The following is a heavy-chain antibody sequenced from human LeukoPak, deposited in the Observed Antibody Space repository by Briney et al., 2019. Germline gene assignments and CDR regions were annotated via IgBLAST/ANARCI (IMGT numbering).Heavy chain of an antibody. CDR2: IYSGGST. V-gene: IGHV3-66*01. J-gene: IGHJ4*02. Sequence: PGGSLRLSCAASGFTVSSNYMSWVRQAPGKGLEWVSVIYSGGSTYYADSVKGRFTISRDNSKNTLYLQMNSLRAEDTAVYYCARDERPEWEPYVGYYFDYWGQGTLVTVSS. CDR1: GFTVSSNY. D-gene: IGHD1-26*01. CDR3: ARDERPEWEPYVGYYFDY.